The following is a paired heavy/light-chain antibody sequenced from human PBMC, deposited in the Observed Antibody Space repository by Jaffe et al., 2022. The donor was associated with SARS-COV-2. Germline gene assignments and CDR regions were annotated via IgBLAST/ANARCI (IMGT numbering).Heavy chain of an antibody. CDR3: ARGDNFNPRWLQFDF. CDR1: GYDFTNKW. V-gene: IGHV5-51*01. CDR2: IYPEDSDT. D-gene: IGHD5-12*01. J-gene: IGHJ4*02. Sequence: EVQLVQSGAEVKKAGEPLRISCKGSGYDFTNKWIAWVRQVPGEGLEWVGIIYPEDSDTRYSPSFRGQVTISVDNSFNTAYLQWSSLKASDTAIYYCARGDNFNPRWLQFDFWGQGTLVTVSS.
Light chain of an antibody. CDR2: ENN. Sequence: QSVLTQPPSVSAAPRQKVAISCSGSGSNIGNNFVSWYQQFPGTAPKLLIYENNKRPSGIPDRFSASKSGTSATLGITGLQAGDEADYFCGTWDDILTAYVFGTGTKVTVL. V-gene: IGLV1-51*02. CDR1: GSNIGNNF. CDR3: GTWDDILTAYV. J-gene: IGLJ1*01.